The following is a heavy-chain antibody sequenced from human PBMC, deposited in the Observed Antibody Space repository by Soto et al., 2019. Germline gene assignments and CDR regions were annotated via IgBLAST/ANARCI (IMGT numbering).Heavy chain of an antibody. CDR1: GFTFSSYW. V-gene: IGHV3-23*01. D-gene: IGHD2-21*02. CDR3: AESGDCGGDCYSAHYYYGMDV. CDR2: ISGSGGST. Sequence: GGSLRLSCAASGFTFSSYWMSWVRQAPGKGLEWVSAISGSGGSTYYADSVKGRFTISRDNSKNTLYLQMNSLRAEDTAVYYCAESGDCGGDCYSAHYYYGMDVWGQGTTVTVSS. J-gene: IGHJ6*02.